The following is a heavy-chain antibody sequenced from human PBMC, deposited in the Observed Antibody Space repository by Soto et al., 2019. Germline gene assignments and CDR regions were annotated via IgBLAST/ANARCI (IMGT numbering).Heavy chain of an antibody. Sequence: PGGSLRLSCAASGFTFSNAGMNWVRQAPGKGLEWVGRIKSKTDGGTTDYAAPVKGRFTISRDDSKNTLYLQMNSLKTEDTAVYYCTTDGGVATLYYYGMDVWGQGTTVTVSS. CDR1: GFTFSNAG. V-gene: IGHV3-15*07. CDR2: IKSKTDGGTT. CDR3: TTDGGVATLYYYGMDV. D-gene: IGHD5-12*01. J-gene: IGHJ6*02.